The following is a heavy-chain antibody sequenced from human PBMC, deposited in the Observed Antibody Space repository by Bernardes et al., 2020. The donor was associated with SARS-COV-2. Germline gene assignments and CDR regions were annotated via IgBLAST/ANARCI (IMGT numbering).Heavy chain of an antibody. Sequence: SETLSLTCTVSGGSISSGGYYWSWLRQHPGKGLEWIGYIYYSGSTYYNPSLKSRVTISVDTSKNQFSLKLSSVTAADPAVYYCARSERITIFGVVGAFDYWGQGTLVTVSS. J-gene: IGHJ4*02. CDR1: GGSISSGGYY. D-gene: IGHD3-3*01. CDR2: IYYSGST. CDR3: ARSERITIFGVVGAFDY. V-gene: IGHV4-31*03.